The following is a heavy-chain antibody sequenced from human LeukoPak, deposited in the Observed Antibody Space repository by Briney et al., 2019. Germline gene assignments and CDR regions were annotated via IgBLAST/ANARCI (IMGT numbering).Heavy chain of an antibody. CDR3: ARVGLYSSGWYGDY. Sequence: AASVKVSCKASGGTFSSYAISWVRQAPGQGLEWMGGIIPIFGTANYAQKFQGRVTITADESTSTAYMELSSLRSEDTAVYYCARVGLYSSGWYGDYWGQGTLVTVSS. V-gene: IGHV1-69*13. J-gene: IGHJ4*02. CDR2: IIPIFGTA. CDR1: GGTFSSYA. D-gene: IGHD6-19*01.